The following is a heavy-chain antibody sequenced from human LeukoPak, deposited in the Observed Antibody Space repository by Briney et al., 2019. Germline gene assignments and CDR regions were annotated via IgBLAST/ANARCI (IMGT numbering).Heavy chain of an antibody. Sequence: PGGSLRPSCAPSGLTFSSNAMSWARHPPGKGREWVSDISGSGGRTNYADSVKGRFTISRDNSKNTLYLQMNSLRAEDTAVYYCAKSSRITMIVVVIAALDYWGQGTLVTVSS. CDR3: AKSSRITMIVVVIAALDY. CDR2: ISGSGGRT. J-gene: IGHJ4*02. CDR1: GLTFSSNA. D-gene: IGHD3-22*01. V-gene: IGHV3-23*01.